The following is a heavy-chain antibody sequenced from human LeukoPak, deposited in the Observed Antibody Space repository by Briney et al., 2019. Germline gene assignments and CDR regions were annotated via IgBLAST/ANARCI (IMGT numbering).Heavy chain of an antibody. V-gene: IGHV3-20*04. CDR1: GFTFDDYG. Sequence: PGGSLRLSCAASGFTFDDYGMSWVRQAPGKGLEWVSGINWNGGSTGYADSVKGRFTISRDNAKNSLYLQMNSLRAEDTALYYCAKDGAAAPVGWFDPWGQGTLVTVSS. CDR3: AKDGAAAPVGWFDP. J-gene: IGHJ5*02. D-gene: IGHD6-13*01. CDR2: INWNGGST.